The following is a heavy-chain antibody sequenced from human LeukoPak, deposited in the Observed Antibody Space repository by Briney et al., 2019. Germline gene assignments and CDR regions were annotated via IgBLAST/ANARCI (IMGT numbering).Heavy chain of an antibody. V-gene: IGHV3-33*01. J-gene: IGHJ6*02. Sequence: GRSLRLSCAASGFTFSSYGMDWVRQAPGKGLEWVAVIWYDGSNKYYADSVKGRFTISRENAKNSLYLQMNSLRAGDTAVYYCARGGDCSSTSCYRGIAYYYGMDVWGQGTTVTVSS. CDR3: ARGGDCSSTSCYRGIAYYYGMDV. CDR2: IWYDGSNK. D-gene: IGHD2-2*02. CDR1: GFTFSSYG.